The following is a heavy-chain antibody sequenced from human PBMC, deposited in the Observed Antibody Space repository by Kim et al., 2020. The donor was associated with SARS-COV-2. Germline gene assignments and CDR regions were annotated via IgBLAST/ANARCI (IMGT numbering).Heavy chain of an antibody. V-gene: IGHV4-4*07. J-gene: IGHJ5*02. D-gene: IGHD2-15*01. CDR2: ST. Sequence: STNHNPSRQSRVTMSVDTSKNQFSLKLSSVTAADTAVYYCARELLHNWFDPWGQGTLVTVSS. CDR3: ARELLHNWFDP.